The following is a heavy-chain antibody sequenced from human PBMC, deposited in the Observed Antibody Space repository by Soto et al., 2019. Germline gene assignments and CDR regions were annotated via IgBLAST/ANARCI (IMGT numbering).Heavy chain of an antibody. CDR3: AIGLGGRMGD. CDR1: GTIFSSYT. J-gene: IGHJ6*02. V-gene: IGHV1-69*08. CDR2: IIPILGET. D-gene: IGHD3-16*01. Sequence: QVQLVQSGAEVKKPGSSVRVSCKASGTIFSSYTISWVRQAPGQGLEWMGRIIPILGETNSAQKFQGRVTLTADKSTNTAYMELNRLRLEDTALYYCAIGLGGRMGDWGQGTTVTVSS.